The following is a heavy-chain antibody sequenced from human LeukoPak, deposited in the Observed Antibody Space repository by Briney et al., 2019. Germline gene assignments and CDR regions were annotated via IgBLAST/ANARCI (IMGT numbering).Heavy chain of an antibody. CDR2: VSAYNGNT. Sequence: GASVKVSCKASGYTFISYGISWVRQAPGQGLEWMGWVSAYNGNTNYAQKLQGRVTMTTDTSTNTAYMELRSLRSDDTAVYHCARLGIASRSYIASWLVPWGQGTQVTVSS. J-gene: IGHJ5*02. CDR3: ARLGIASRSYIASWLVP. CDR1: GYTFISYG. V-gene: IGHV1-18*01. D-gene: IGHD2-21*01.